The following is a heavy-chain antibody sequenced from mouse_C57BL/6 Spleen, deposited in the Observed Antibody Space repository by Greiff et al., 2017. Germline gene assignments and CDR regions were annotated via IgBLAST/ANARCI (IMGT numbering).Heavy chain of an antibody. J-gene: IGHJ1*03. CDR3: ARLTEDWYFED. CDR1: GFNINDYY. Sequence: EVQLQQSGAELVKPGASVKLSCTASGFNINDYYMHWVKQRTEQGLEWIGRIYPEDGETKYDPKFKGKATITADTSSNTAYLQLSSLTSEDTAVYYCARLTEDWYFEDWGTGTTVTVSS. V-gene: IGHV14-2*01. D-gene: IGHD4-1*01. CDR2: IYPEDGET.